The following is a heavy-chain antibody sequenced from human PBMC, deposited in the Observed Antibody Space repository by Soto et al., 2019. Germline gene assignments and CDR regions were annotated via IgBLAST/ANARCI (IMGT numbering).Heavy chain of an antibody. CDR1: GFTFSNYG. CDR3: ARDMKVTTEDGMDV. CDR2: IWYDGSNK. Sequence: QVQLVESGGGVVQPGRSLRLSCAASGFTFSNYGRHWVRQAPGKGLEWVAIIWYDGSNKYYADSVKGRFTISRDNSKNTLYLQMNSLRAEDTAVYYCARDMKVTTEDGMDVWGQGTTVTVSS. V-gene: IGHV3-33*01. D-gene: IGHD4-17*01. J-gene: IGHJ6*02.